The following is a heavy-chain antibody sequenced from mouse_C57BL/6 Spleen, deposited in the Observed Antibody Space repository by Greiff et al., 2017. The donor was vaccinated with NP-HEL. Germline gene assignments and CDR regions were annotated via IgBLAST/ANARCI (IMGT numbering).Heavy chain of an antibody. CDR3: ARRYYGSSYAMDY. D-gene: IGHD1-1*01. V-gene: IGHV1-55*01. Sequence: QVQLQQPGAELVKPGASVKMSCKASGYTFTSYWITWVKQRPGQGLEWIGDIYPGSGSTNYNEKFKSKATLTVDTSSSTAYMQLSSLTSEDSAVYYCARRYYGSSYAMDYWGQGTSVTVSS. CDR1: GYTFTSYW. J-gene: IGHJ4*01. CDR2: IYPGSGST.